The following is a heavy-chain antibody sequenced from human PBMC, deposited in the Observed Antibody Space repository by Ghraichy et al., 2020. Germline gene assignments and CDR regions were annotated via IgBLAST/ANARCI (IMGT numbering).Heavy chain of an antibody. CDR3: ARTYYDFWSGYLNWFDP. D-gene: IGHD3-3*01. Sequence: SQTLPLTCAVYGGSFSGYYWSWIRQPPGKGLEWIGEINHSGSTNYNPSLKSRVTISVDTSKNQFSLKLSSVTAADTAVYYCARTYYDFWSGYLNWFDPWGQGTLVTVSS. CDR1: GGSFSGYY. CDR2: INHSGST. J-gene: IGHJ5*02. V-gene: IGHV4-34*01.